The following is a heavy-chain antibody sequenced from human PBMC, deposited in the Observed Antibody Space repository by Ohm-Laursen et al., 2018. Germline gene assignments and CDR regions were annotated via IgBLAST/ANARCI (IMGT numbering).Heavy chain of an antibody. CDR3: VRGYESSSRVNFGY. CDR2: IYYSGST. V-gene: IGHV4-59*08. CDR1: GGSISSYY. D-gene: IGHD2-15*01. J-gene: IGHJ4*02. Sequence: GTLSLTCTVSGGSISSYYWSWIRQPPGKGLEWIGYIYYSGSTNYNSSLKSRVTISVDTSKNQFSLKLTSVTAADTAVYFCVRGYESSSRVNFGYWGQGTLVTVSS.